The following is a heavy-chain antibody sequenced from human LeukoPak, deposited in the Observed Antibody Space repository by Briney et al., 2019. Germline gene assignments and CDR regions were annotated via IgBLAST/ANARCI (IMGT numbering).Heavy chain of an antibody. Sequence: PSETLSLTCTVSGGSISSSSYYWGWIRQPPGTGLEWIGSIYYSGSTYYHPSLKSRVTISVDTSKNQFSLKLSSVTAADTAVYYCVRDPSVYGSGSYSDWYFDLWGRGTLVTVSS. CDR2: IYYSGST. V-gene: IGHV4-39*07. CDR3: VRDPSVYGSGSYSDWYFDL. D-gene: IGHD3-10*01. CDR1: GGSISSSSYY. J-gene: IGHJ2*01.